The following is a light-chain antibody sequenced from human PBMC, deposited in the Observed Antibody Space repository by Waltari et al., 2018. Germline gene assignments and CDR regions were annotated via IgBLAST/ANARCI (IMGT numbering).Light chain of an antibody. CDR3: MQALQSPWS. CDR2: LGS. J-gene: IGKJ1*01. Sequence: DVVVTQSPLSLPVTPGEPASISCRSSQNLLHTNGYNYLAWYLQKPGQPPQLLIFLGSNRASGVPDRFSGSGSGTEFTLKISRVEAEDVGVYYCMQALQSPWSFGQGTKVDI. V-gene: IGKV2-28*01. CDR1: QNLLHTNGYNY.